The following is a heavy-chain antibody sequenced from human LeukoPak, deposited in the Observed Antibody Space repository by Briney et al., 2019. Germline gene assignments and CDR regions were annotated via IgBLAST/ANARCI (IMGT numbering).Heavy chain of an antibody. CDR1: GFSFRSHW. V-gene: IGHV3-7*01. CDR2: IKPDGSDK. CDR3: ATISAQTFDI. D-gene: IGHD5-24*01. Sequence: PGGSLRLSCVGSGFSFRSHWVNWARQSPGKGLEWVVNIKPDGSDKYYVDSARGRFTVSRDNAKNSAFLQMNSLRAEDTAIYYCATISAQTFDIWGQGTLVSVSS. J-gene: IGHJ3*02.